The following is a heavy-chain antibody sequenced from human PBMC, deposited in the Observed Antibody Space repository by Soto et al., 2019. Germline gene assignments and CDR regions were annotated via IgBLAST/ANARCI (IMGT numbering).Heavy chain of an antibody. J-gene: IGHJ4*02. CDR3: KKDVGGGYDLKSYYFES. D-gene: IGHD5-12*01. CDR1: GFTFSSYA. CDR2: ISGSGGST. Sequence: PGGSLRLSCAASGFTFSSYAMIWVRQAPGKGLEWVSAISGSGGSTYYADSVKGRFTISRDNSKNTLYLQMNSLRAEDTAVYYWKKDVGGGYDLKSYYFESWGQGTLVTVSS. V-gene: IGHV3-23*01.